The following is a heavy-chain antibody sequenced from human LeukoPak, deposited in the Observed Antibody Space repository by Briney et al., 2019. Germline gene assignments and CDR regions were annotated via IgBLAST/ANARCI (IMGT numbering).Heavy chain of an antibody. V-gene: IGHV4-61*02. D-gene: IGHD2-21*02. CDR3: ARDRLNWFDP. Sequence: PSETLSLTCTVSGGSISSSSYYWSWIRQPAGKGLEWIGRIYTSGSTNYNPSLKSRVTMSVDTSKNQFSLKLSSVTAADTAVYYCARDRLNWFDPWGQGTLVTVSS. J-gene: IGHJ5*02. CDR1: GGSISSSSYY. CDR2: IYTSGST.